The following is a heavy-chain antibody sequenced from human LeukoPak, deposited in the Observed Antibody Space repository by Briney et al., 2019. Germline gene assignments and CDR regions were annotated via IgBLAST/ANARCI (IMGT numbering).Heavy chain of an antibody. Sequence: SETLSLTCTVSGGSISSGGYYWSWIRQHPGKGLEWIGYIYYSGSTYNNPSLKSRVTISVDTSKNQFSLKLSSVTAADTAVYYCAREGAERYFDPWGRGTLVTVSS. CDR2: IYYSGST. CDR3: AREGAERYFDP. V-gene: IGHV4-61*08. J-gene: IGHJ2*01. CDR1: GGSISSGGYY. D-gene: IGHD4/OR15-4a*01.